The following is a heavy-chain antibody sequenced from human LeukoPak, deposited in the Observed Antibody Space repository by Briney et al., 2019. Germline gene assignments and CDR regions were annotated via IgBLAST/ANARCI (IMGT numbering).Heavy chain of an antibody. V-gene: IGHV3-30*02. J-gene: IGHJ4*02. D-gene: IGHD4-17*01. Sequence: PGGSLRLSCAASGFSHSSACIHRVRQAPGKGLDWLAFIQYDGRNKYYADSVKGRFTMSRDNSKNTLTMFLQINSLRVEDTAVYYCAKGGDYVLDCWGQGTLVTVSS. CDR1: GFSHSSAC. CDR2: IQYDGRNK. CDR3: AKGGDYVLDC.